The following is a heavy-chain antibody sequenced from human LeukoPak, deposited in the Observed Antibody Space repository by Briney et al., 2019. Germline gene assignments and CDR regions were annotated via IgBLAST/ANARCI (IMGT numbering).Heavy chain of an antibody. CDR3: AREVGATGYYYYMDV. Sequence: SETLSLTCTVSGGSISSSSYYWGWIRQPPGKGLEWIGSIYYSGSTYYNPSLKSQFTISVDTSKNQFSLKLSSVTAADTAVYYCAREVGATGYYYYMDVWGKGTTVTVSS. V-gene: IGHV4-39*07. CDR2: IYYSGST. J-gene: IGHJ6*03. CDR1: GGSISSSSYY. D-gene: IGHD1-26*01.